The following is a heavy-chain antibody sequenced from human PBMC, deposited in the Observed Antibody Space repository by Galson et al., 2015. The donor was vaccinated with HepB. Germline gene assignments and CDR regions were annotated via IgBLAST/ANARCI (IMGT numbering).Heavy chain of an antibody. CDR2: INPSGGST. CDR3: AREGTTFWFDP. D-gene: IGHD3-16*01. V-gene: IGHV1-46*03. CDR1: GYTFTSYY. J-gene: IGHJ5*02. Sequence: SVKVSCKASGYTFTSYYMHWVRQAPGQGLEWMGIINPSGGSTSYAQKFQGRATMTRDTSTSTVYMELSSLRSEDTAVYYCAREGTTFWFDPWGQGALVTVSS.